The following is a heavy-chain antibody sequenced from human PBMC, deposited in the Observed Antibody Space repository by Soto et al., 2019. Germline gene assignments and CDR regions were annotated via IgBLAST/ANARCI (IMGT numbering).Heavy chain of an antibody. J-gene: IGHJ2*01. D-gene: IGHD1-26*01. CDR1: GGTFSSYA. CDR2: IIPIFGTA. CDR3: ARRPWELPHWYFDL. Sequence: SVKVSCKASGGTFSSYAISWVRQAPGQGLEWMGGIIPIFGTANYAQKFQGRVTITADESTSTAYMELSSLRSEDTAVYYCARRPWELPHWYFDLWGRGTLVTVSS. V-gene: IGHV1-69*13.